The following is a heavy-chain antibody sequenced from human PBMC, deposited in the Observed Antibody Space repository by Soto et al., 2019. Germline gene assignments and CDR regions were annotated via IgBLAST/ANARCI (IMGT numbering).Heavy chain of an antibody. CDR1: GGSISSYY. CDR2: MYYSGST. Sequence: SETLSLTCTVSGGSISSYYWSWIRQPPGKGLEWIGYMYYSGSTNYNPSLKSRVTISGDTSKNQLSLKLSSVTAADTAVYYCARDKGPRRSFYGMDVWGQGTTVTVSS. V-gene: IGHV4-59*01. J-gene: IGHJ6*02. D-gene: IGHD6-6*01. CDR3: ARDKGPRRSFYGMDV.